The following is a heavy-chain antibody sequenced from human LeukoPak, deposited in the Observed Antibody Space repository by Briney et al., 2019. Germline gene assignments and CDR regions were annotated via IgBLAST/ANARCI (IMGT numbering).Heavy chain of an antibody. CDR1: GYTFTSYY. D-gene: IGHD2-2*01. CDR2: INPSGGST. J-gene: IGHJ6*02. Sequence: ASVKVSCKASGYTFTSYYMHWVRQAPGQGLEWMGIINPSGGSTSYAQKFQGRVTMTRDTSTSTVYMELSSLRSEDTAVYYCARDSYCSSTSCVYYYYGMDVWGQGTTVTVSS. V-gene: IGHV1-46*01. CDR3: ARDSYCSSTSCVYYYYGMDV.